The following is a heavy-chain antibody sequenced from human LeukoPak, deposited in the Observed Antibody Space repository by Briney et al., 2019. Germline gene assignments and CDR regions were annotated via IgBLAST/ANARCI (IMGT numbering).Heavy chain of an antibody. Sequence: SETLSLTCTVSGGSISSCSYYWSWIRQPAGKGLEWIGRIYTSGSTNYNPSLKSRVTISVDTSKNQFSLKLSSVTAADTAVYYCARDNARGGSFSDYLRYFQHWGQGTLVTVSS. CDR2: IYTSGST. CDR3: ARDNARGGSFSDYLRYFQH. J-gene: IGHJ1*01. V-gene: IGHV4-61*02. D-gene: IGHD5-12*01. CDR1: GGSISSCSYY.